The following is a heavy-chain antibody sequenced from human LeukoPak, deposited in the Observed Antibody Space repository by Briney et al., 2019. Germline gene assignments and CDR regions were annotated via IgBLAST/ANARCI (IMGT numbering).Heavy chain of an antibody. J-gene: IGHJ6*03. CDR3: ARDLWQLGYYYYYYMDV. Sequence: ASVKVSCKASGYTFTGYYMHWVRQAPGQGLEWMGWINPNSGGTNYAQKFQGRVTMTRDTSISTAYMELSRLRSDDTAVYYCARDLWQLGYYYYYYMDVWGKGTTVTVSS. V-gene: IGHV1-2*02. CDR2: INPNSGGT. CDR1: GYTFTGYY. D-gene: IGHD6-6*01.